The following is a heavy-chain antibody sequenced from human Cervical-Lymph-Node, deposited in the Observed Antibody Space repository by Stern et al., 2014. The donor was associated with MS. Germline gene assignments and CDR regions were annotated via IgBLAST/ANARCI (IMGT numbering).Heavy chain of an antibody. Sequence: QLVQSGAEVKTPGASVKVSCKASGYSFTGYYIHWVRQAPGHGLEWLGWINPATGFTNYAQNFQGGVTLTSETSSSTAYMELSRLRSDDTAVYYCARDLADYRYYFDSWGQGTLVTVSS. V-gene: IGHV1-2*02. CDR3: ARDLADYRYYFDS. CDR1: GYSFTGYY. D-gene: IGHD4-11*01. CDR2: INPATGFT. J-gene: IGHJ4*02.